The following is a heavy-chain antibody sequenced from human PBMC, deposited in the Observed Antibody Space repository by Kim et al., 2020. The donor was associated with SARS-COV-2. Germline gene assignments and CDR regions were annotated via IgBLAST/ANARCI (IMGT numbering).Heavy chain of an antibody. J-gene: IGHJ4*02. CDR1: GGSISSSGYY. CDR2: IYYSGST. D-gene: IGHD6-19*01. V-gene: IGHV4-39*07. CDR3: ARGQAVAGRTFDY. Sequence: SETLSLTCTVSGGSISSSGYYWGWIRQPPGKGLEWIGSIYYSGSTYYNPSLKSRVTISVDTSKNQFSLKLSSVTAADTAVYYCARGQAVAGRTFDYWGQGTLVTVSS.